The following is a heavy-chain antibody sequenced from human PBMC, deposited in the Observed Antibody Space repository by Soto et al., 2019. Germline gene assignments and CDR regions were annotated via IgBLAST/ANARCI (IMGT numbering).Heavy chain of an antibody. CDR3: ARHKGAAYYYDSSGYYYFDY. Sequence: SETLSLTXTVSGGSLISSGSYWGWIRQPPGKGPEWIGSVYSTGGTYYNPSLKSRVTVSVDTSKNQFSLKLRSVTAADTAVYYCARHKGAAYYYDSSGYYYFDYWGQGTLVTVSS. CDR1: GGSLISSGSY. V-gene: IGHV4-39*01. CDR2: VYSTGGT. D-gene: IGHD3-22*01. J-gene: IGHJ4*02.